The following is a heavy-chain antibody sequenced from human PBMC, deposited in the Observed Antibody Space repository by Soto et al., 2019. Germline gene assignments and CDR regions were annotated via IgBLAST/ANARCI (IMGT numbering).Heavy chain of an antibody. CDR2: IKSKTDGGTT. CDR3: TTAREYYDFWSGYYIYDAFDI. Sequence: GGSLRLSCAASGFTFSNAWMNWVRQAPGKGLEWVGRIKSKTDGGTTDYAAPVKGRFTISRDDSKNTLYLQMNSLKTEDTAVYYCTTAREYYDFWSGYYIYDAFDIWGQGTMVTVSS. J-gene: IGHJ3*02. CDR1: GFTFSNAW. V-gene: IGHV3-15*07. D-gene: IGHD3-3*01.